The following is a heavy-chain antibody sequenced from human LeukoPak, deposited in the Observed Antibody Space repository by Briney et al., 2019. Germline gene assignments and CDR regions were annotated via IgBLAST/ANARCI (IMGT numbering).Heavy chain of an antibody. D-gene: IGHD3-10*01. CDR2: ISSSSSTI. V-gene: IGHV3-48*01. J-gene: IGHJ4*02. Sequence: GGSLRLSCAASGFTFSSYAMDWVRQAPGKGLEWVSYISSSSSTIYYADSVKGRFPISRANAKNSLYLQMTSLRAEDTAVYYCARSQGLLWFGELLYGPFFVPYYFDYWGQGTLVTVSS. CDR1: GFTFSSYA. CDR3: ARSQGLLWFGELLYGPFFVPYYFDY.